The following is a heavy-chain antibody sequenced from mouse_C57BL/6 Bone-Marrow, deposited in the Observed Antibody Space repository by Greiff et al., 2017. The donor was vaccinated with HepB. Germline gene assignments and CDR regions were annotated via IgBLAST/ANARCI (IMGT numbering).Heavy chain of an antibody. CDR1: GFTFSDYG. V-gene: IGHV5-15*01. CDR2: ISNLAYSI. CDR3: ARLEDYDWYFDV. D-gene: IGHD2-4*01. J-gene: IGHJ1*03. Sequence: EVQRVESGGGLVQPGGSLKLSCAASGFTFSDYGMAWVRQAPRKGPEWVAFISNLAYSIYYADTLTGRFTISRENAKNTLYLEMSSLRSEDTAMYYCARLEDYDWYFDVWGTGTTVTVSS.